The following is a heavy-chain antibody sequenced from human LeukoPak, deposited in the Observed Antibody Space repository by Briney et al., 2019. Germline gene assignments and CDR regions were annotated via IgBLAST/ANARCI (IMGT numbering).Heavy chain of an antibody. CDR2: IHYTGAT. V-gene: IGHV4-34*01. CDR1: GGSITGYY. J-gene: IGHJ4*02. D-gene: IGHD3-9*01. CDR3: ARGNILTGYCFDF. Sequence: SETLSLTCAVYGGSITGYYWSWIRQTPGRGLEWVGEIHYTGATSYNPSIKSRANISTDTSKNQFSLRLSSVTAADTAVYYCARGNILTGYCFDFWGQGALVTVSS.